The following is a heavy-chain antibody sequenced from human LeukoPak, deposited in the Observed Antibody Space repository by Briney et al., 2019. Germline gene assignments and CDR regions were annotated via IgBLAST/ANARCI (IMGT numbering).Heavy chain of an antibody. CDR1: GFTFSDYY. CDR3: ARRRYNWNAIDY. Sequence: GGSLRLSCAASGFTFSDYYMSWIRQAPGKGLEWVSYISSSGNIIYYADSVKGRFTISRDNAKNSLYLQMNSLRAEDTTVYYCARRRYNWNAIDYWGQGTLVTVSS. D-gene: IGHD1-20*01. J-gene: IGHJ4*02. V-gene: IGHV3-11*01. CDR2: ISSSGNII.